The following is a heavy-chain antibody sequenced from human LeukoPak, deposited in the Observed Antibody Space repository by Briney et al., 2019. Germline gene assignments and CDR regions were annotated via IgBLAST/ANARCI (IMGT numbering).Heavy chain of an antibody. V-gene: IGHV3-7*03. CDR3: AKEYTGTFSPFPSYFDN. D-gene: IGHD1-26*01. Sequence: PGGSLRLSCAASGFTFSSYWMSWVRQAPGKGLEWVANIKQDGGEKYYVDSVKGRFTISRDNSKNTLYLQMNSLRAEDTAIYYCAKEYTGTFSPFPSYFDNWGQGTLVTVSS. CDR1: GFTFSSYW. J-gene: IGHJ4*02. CDR2: IKQDGGEK.